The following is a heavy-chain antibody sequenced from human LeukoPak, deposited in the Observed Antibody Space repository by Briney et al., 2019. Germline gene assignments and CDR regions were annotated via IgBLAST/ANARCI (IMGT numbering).Heavy chain of an antibody. J-gene: IGHJ4*02. CDR1: GGTFSNYA. CDR3: ARGGAGQQLVDDPYYFDY. Sequence: SVKVSCKASGGTFSNYAISWVRQAPGQGLEWMGGIIPIFGTANYAQKFQGRVTITADESTSTAYMELSSLRSEDTAVYYCARGGAGQQLVDDPYYFDYWGQGTLVTVSS. D-gene: IGHD6-6*01. V-gene: IGHV1-69*01. CDR2: IIPIFGTA.